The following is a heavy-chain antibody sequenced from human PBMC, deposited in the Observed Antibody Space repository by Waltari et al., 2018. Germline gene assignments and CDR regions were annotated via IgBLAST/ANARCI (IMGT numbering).Heavy chain of an antibody. V-gene: IGHV3-30-3*01. J-gene: IGHJ4*02. CDR2: ISYDGSNK. CDR1: GFTFSSYA. Sequence: QVQLVESGGGVVQPGRSLRLSGAASGFTFSSYAMHWVRQAPGKGLEWVAVISYDGSNKYYADSVKGRFTISRDNSKNTLYLQMNSLRAEDTAVYYCARGGYYDSSGYYADWGQGTLVTVSS. D-gene: IGHD3-22*01. CDR3: ARGGYYDSSGYYAD.